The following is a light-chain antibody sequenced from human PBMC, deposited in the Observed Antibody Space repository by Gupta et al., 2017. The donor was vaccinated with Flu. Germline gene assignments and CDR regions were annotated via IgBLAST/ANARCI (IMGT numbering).Light chain of an antibody. Sequence: GDRVHITCRASHSISSSLNWYQHKPGKAPKVLIYAGSSLQSGVPSRFSGSGSGTDFTLTISSLQSEDFATYYCQQNYNTPLTFGGGTKVEIK. V-gene: IGKV1-39*01. CDR3: QQNYNTPLT. CDR1: HSISSS. J-gene: IGKJ4*01. CDR2: AGS.